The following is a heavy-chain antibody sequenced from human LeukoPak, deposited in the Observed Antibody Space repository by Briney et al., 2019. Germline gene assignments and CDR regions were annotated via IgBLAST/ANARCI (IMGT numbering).Heavy chain of an antibody. CDR3: ARGGVVVPAAMTWFDP. J-gene: IGHJ5*02. D-gene: IGHD2-2*01. V-gene: IGHV4-34*01. CDR2: INHSGST. Sequence: SGTLSLTCAVYGGSFSGYYWSWIRQPPGKGLEWIGEINHSGSTNYNPSLKSRVTISVDTSKNQFSLKLSSVTAADTAVYYCARGGVVVPAAMTWFDPWGQGTLVTVSS. CDR1: GGSFSGYY.